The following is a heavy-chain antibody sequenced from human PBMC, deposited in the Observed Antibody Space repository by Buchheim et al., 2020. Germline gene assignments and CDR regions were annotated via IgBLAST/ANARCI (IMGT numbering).Heavy chain of an antibody. D-gene: IGHD6-6*01. J-gene: IGHJ4*02. V-gene: IGHV3-7*01. CDR3: ARVRIIAARLGTTKIFDS. Sequence: EVQLVESGGGLVQPGGSLRLSCAASGFTFSSYWMSWVRQAPGKGLEWVANIKQDGSEKYYVDSVKGRFTISRDNAKNSLYLPMNSLRAEDTAVYYCARVRIIAARLGTTKIFDSWGQGTL. CDR1: GFTFSSYW. CDR2: IKQDGSEK.